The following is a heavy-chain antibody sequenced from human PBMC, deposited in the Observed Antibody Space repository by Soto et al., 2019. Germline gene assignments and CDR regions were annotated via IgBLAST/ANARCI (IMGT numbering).Heavy chain of an antibody. D-gene: IGHD5-12*01. CDR3: AKLGMTTITRDY. CDR2: ISGSGGNT. CDR1: GFSFDTYA. J-gene: IGHJ4*02. V-gene: IGHV3-23*01. Sequence: EAQLLESGGGLVQPGGSLRLSCAASGFSFDTYAMSWVRQAPGKGLEWVSSISGSGGNTYYADSVKGRFTISRDNSKNILYLQMTRLRAEDTALYYCAKLGMTTITRDYWGQGTQFTVSS.